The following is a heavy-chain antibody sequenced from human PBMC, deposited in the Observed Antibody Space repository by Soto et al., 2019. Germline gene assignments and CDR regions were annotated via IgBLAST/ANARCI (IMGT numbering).Heavy chain of an antibody. Sequence: GESLKVSCKASGYSCTSYWIGWVRQMPGKGLEWMGIIYPVDSDTRYSPSFQGQVTISADKSIGTAYLQWSSLKASDTAMYYCARGGDYWLQYYFDYWGQGTLVTVSS. D-gene: IGHD4-17*01. J-gene: IGHJ4*02. CDR1: GYSCTSYW. CDR2: IYPVDSDT. CDR3: ARGGDYWLQYYFDY. V-gene: IGHV5-51*03.